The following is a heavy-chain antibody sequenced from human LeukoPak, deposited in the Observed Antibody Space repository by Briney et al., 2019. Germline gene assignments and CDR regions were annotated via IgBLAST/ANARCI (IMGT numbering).Heavy chain of an antibody. D-gene: IGHD1-7*01. V-gene: IGHV3-21*01. J-gene: IGHJ4*02. Sequence: GGSLRLSCAASGFTFSSYSMNWVRQAPGKGLEWVSSISSSSSYIYYADSVKGRFTISRDNAKNSLYLQMNSLRVEDTAVYYCAREGGTVEIGEFDYWGQGTLVTVSS. CDR2: ISSSSSYI. CDR3: AREGGTVEIGEFDY. CDR1: GFTFSSYS.